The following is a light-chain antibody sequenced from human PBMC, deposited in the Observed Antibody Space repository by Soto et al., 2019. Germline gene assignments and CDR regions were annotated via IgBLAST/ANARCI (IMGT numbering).Light chain of an antibody. V-gene: IGKV3-20*01. Sequence: EIVLTQSPGTLSLSPGERATLSCRASQSVSVNSLARYQQKGGQAPRLLIYAASTRATGVPDRFSGTGSGTDFALTISRLETDDSAVYYCQQYGGSPFTFGPGTKVDI. CDR3: QQYGGSPFT. CDR1: QSVSVNS. CDR2: AAS. J-gene: IGKJ3*01.